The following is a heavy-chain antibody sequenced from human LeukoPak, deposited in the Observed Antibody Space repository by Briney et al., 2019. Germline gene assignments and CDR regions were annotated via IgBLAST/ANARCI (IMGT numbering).Heavy chain of an antibody. CDR2: ISSTAATT. V-gene: IGHV3-23*01. J-gene: IGHJ4*02. CDR1: GFTFSSFA. Sequence: GGSLRLSCAASGFTFSSFAMSWVRQAPGQGLEWVSSISSTAATTYYADSVKGRFTISRDNSKNTLYLQMNSLRAEDTAVYYCAKKGYYDGSGYYMYYFDHWGQGTLVTVSS. CDR3: AKKGYYDGSGYYMYYFDH. D-gene: IGHD3-22*01.